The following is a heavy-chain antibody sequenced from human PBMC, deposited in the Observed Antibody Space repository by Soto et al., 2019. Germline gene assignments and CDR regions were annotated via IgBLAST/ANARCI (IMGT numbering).Heavy chain of an antibody. Sequence: QLQLQESGSGLVKPSQKLSLTCTVSGGSINSGGYSWSWIRQPPGKGLEWIGYIYRSGSAYYSPSLQNRVTISVDTSKNHFSLNLTSVTAADTAVYYCAVSGRGGLDVWVQGTTVTVSS. D-gene: IGHD3-10*01. CDR1: GGSINSGGYS. CDR2: IYRSGSA. CDR3: AVSGRGGLDV. V-gene: IGHV4-30-2*01. J-gene: IGHJ6*02.